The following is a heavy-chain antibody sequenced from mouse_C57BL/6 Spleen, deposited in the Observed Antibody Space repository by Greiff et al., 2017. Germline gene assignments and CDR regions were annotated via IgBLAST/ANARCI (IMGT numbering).Heavy chain of an antibody. J-gene: IGHJ3*01. V-gene: IGHV5-6*01. D-gene: IGHD2-4*01. CDR3: ARLWDYDWFAY. CDR1: GFTFSSYG. CDR2: ISSGGSYT. Sequence: EVQVVESGGDLEKPGGSLKLSCAASGFTFSSYGMSWVRQTPDKRLEWVATISSGGSYTYYPDSVKGRFTISRDNAKNTLYLQMSSLKSEETAMYYCARLWDYDWFAYWGQGTLVTVSA.